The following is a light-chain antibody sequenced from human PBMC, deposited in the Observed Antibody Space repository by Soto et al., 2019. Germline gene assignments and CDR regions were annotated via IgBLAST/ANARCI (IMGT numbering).Light chain of an antibody. CDR3: QQYGASPMYT. J-gene: IGKJ2*01. V-gene: IGKV3-20*01. CDR2: GAS. Sequence: EIVLTQSPGTVSLSPGERATLSCRASQSVTSSYLAWYQQKPGQAPRLLIYGASSMATGIPDRFSGSGSETDFTLTISRLEPEDFAVFYCQQYGASPMYTFGQGTKLEIK. CDR1: QSVTSSY.